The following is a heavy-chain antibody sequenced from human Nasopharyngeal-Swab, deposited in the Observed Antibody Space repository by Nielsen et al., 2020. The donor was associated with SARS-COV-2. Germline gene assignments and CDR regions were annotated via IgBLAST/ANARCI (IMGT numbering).Heavy chain of an antibody. CDR1: GGSISSGGYY. D-gene: IGHD3-3*01. V-gene: IGHV4-31*03. CDR2: IYYSGST. J-gene: IGHJ4*02. Sequence: SETLSLTCTVSGGSISSGGYYWSWIRRHPGKGLEWIGYIYYSGSTYYNPSLKSRLTISVDTSKNQFSLKLSSVTTADTAVYYCARGHPPGRTYYDFWSGLHYWGQGTLVTVSS. CDR3: ARGHPPGRTYYDFWSGLHY.